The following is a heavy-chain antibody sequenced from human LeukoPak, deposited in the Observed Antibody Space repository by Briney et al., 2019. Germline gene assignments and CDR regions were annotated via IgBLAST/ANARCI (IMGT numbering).Heavy chain of an antibody. V-gene: IGHV4-39*07. CDR2: IHPSGML. D-gene: IGHD2-8*02. J-gene: IGHJ3*02. CDR1: GASFNSDDQY. Sequence: SETLSLTCTVSGASFNSDDQYWNWIRQSPGKGLEWIGSIHPSGMLYNNPSFKSRVTISVDTSKNQFSLKLSSVTAADTAVYYCARGGGSSVGHWYAFDIWGQGTMVTVSS. CDR3: ARGGGSSVGHWYAFDI.